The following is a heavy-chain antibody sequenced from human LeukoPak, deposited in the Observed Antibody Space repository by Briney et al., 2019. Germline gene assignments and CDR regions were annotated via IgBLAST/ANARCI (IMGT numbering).Heavy chain of an antibody. D-gene: IGHD2-2*01. J-gene: IGHJ5*02. Sequence: PGGSLRLSCAASGFTFSSYAMSWVRQAPGKGLEWVSAISGSGDSTYYADFVKGRFTISRDNSKNTLYLQMNSLRAEDTAVYYCGVDIVVVPGAPNWFDPWGQGTLVTVSS. CDR3: GVDIVVVPGAPNWFDP. CDR1: GFTFSSYA. CDR2: ISGSGDST. V-gene: IGHV3-23*01.